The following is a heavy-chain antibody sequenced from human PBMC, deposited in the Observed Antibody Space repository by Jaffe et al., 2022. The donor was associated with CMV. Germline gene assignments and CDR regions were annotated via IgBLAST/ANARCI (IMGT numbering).Heavy chain of an antibody. CDR3: ARPPGRDGSGSAFDI. J-gene: IGHJ3*02. CDR1: GGSISSSSYY. V-gene: IGHV4-39*01. D-gene: IGHD2-15*01. CDR2: IYYSGST. Sequence: QLQLQESGPGLVKPSETLSLTCTVSGGSISSSSYYWGWIRQPPGKGLEWIGSIYYSGSTYYNPSLKSRVTISVDTSKNQFSLKLSSVTAADTAVYYCARPPGRDGSGSAFDIWGQGTMVTVSS.